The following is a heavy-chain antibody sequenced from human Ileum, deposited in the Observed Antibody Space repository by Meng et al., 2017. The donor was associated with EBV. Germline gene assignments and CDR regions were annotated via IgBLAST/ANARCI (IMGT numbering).Heavy chain of an antibody. V-gene: IGHV4-59*01. Sequence: SGHRLVKPSETLCLTCTVAGASPGGYYWSWLRQPPGKGLEWIGYIYYSGNANYTPSLKSRLRMSVDTSKNQFSLNLDSVTAADTAVYYCARTRGSAGAGADPWGQGTLVTVSS. J-gene: IGHJ5*02. CDR2: IYYSGNA. D-gene: IGHD6-19*01. CDR3: ARTRGSAGAGADP. CDR1: GASPGGYY.